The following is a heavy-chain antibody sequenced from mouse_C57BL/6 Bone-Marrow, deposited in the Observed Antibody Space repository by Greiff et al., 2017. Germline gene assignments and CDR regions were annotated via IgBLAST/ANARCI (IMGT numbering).Heavy chain of an antibody. Sequence: QVQLQQPGAELARPGASVKLSCKASGYTFTSYGIRWVKQRPGQGLEWIGEIYPRSGNTYYNEKFKGKATLTVDKSSSTAYMELRSLTSEDSAVYFCARLTGYYFDYWGQGTTLTVSA. CDR1: GYTFTSYG. CDR3: ARLTGYYFDY. CDR2: IYPRSGNT. D-gene: IGHD4-1*01. J-gene: IGHJ2*01. V-gene: IGHV1-81*01.